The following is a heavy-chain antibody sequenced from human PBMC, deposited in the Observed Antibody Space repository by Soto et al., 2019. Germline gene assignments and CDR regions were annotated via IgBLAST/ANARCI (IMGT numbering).Heavy chain of an antibody. Sequence: GGSLRLSCAASGFTFDDYAMHWVRQAPGKGLEWVSGISWNSGSIGYADSVKGRFTISRDNAKNSLYLQMNSLRAEDTALYYCAKDGLLWSKKIYYYYMDVWGKGTTVTVSS. D-gene: IGHD3-10*01. CDR2: ISWNSGSI. J-gene: IGHJ6*03. CDR3: AKDGLLWSKKIYYYYMDV. CDR1: GFTFDDYA. V-gene: IGHV3-9*01.